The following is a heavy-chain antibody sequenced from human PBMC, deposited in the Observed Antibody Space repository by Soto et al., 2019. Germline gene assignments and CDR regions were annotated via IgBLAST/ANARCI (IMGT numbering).Heavy chain of an antibody. CDR3: AAGGGLPRYY. D-gene: IGHD5-12*01. J-gene: IGHJ4*02. Sequence: QLQLQESGSGLVKPSQTLSLTCAVSGGSISSGGYSWSWIRQPPGKGLEWIGYIYHSGRTYYNPSLKSRVTISVDRSKNQFSLKLSSVTAADKAVYYCAAGGGLPRYYWGQGTLVTVSS. V-gene: IGHV4-30-2*01. CDR2: IYHSGRT. CDR1: GGSISSGGYS.